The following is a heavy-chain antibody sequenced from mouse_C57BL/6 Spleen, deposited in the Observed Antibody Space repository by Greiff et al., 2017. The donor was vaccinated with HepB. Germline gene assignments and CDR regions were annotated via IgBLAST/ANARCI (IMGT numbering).Heavy chain of an antibody. CDR3: ARQTAPYWYFDV. V-gene: IGHV5-12*01. CDR1: GFTFSDYY. J-gene: IGHJ1*03. Sequence: EVMLVESGGGLVQPGGSLKLSCAASGFTFSDYYMYWVRQTPEKRLEWVAYISNGGGSTYYPDTVKGRFTISRDNAKNTLYLQMSRLKSEDTAMYYCARQTAPYWYFDVWGTGTTVTVSS. D-gene: IGHD4-1*01. CDR2: ISNGGGST.